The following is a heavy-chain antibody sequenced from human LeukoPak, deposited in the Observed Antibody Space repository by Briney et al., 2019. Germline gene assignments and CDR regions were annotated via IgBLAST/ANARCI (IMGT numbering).Heavy chain of an antibody. J-gene: IGHJ5*02. V-gene: IGHV4-39*01. CDR3: ARHLYYYGSGSYYNNWFDP. CDR2: IYYSGST. D-gene: IGHD3-10*01. Sequence: SETLSLTCIVSGGSISSYYWGWIRQPPGKGLEWIGSIYYSGSTYYNPSLKSRVTISVDTSKNQFSLKLSSVTAADTAVYYCARHLYYYGSGSYYNNWFDPWGQGTLVTVSS. CDR1: GGSISSYY.